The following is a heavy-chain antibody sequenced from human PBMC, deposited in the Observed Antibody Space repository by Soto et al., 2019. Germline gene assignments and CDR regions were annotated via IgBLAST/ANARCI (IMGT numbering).Heavy chain of an antibody. CDR3: AREGGMDV. Sequence: EVQLVESGGGLVQPGGSLRLSCAASGFTFSSYSINWVRQAPGKGLEWGAYISYSGSTIYYADSVKGRFTISRDNARNSVYLQVNSLRAEDTAVYYCAREGGMDVWGQGTTVTVSS. CDR2: ISYSGSTI. CDR1: GFTFSSYS. V-gene: IGHV3-48*01. J-gene: IGHJ6*02.